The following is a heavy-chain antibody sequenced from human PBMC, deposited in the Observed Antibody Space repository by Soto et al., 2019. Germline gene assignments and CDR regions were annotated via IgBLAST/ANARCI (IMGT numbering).Heavy chain of an antibody. J-gene: IGHJ4*02. CDR2: ISSNGGST. V-gene: IGHV3-64*01. CDR3: ARGGDCSGGSCYPGNFDE. CDR1: GFTFSSYA. D-gene: IGHD2-15*01. Sequence: GGSLRLSCAASGFTFSSYAMHWVRQAPGKGLEYVSAISSNGGSTYYANSVKGGFTISRDNSKNTLYLQMGSLRAEDMAVYYCARGGDCSGGSCYPGNFDEWGQGTLVTVSS.